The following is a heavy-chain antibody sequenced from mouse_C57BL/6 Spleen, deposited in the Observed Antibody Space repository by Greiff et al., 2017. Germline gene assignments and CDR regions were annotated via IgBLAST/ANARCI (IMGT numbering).Heavy chain of an antibody. CDR2: ISYDGSN. J-gene: IGHJ2*01. V-gene: IGHV3-6*01. Sequence: EVKLQESGPGLVKPSQSLSLTCSVTGYSITSGYYWNWIRQFPGNKLEWMGYISYDGSNNYNPSLKNRISITRDTSKNQFFLKLNSVTTEDTATYYCAREELGNYYFDYGGQGTTLTVSS. D-gene: IGHD4-1*01. CDR3: AREELGNYYFDY. CDR1: GYSITSGYY.